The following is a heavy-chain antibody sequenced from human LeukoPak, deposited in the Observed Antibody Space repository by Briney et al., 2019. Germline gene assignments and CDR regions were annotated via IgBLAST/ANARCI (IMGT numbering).Heavy chain of an antibody. CDR3: ARIPNSSSWSDYYYYYYMDV. J-gene: IGHJ6*03. CDR1: GYTFTSYD. V-gene: IGHV1-8*01. D-gene: IGHD6-13*01. CDR2: MNPNSGNT. Sequence: ASVKVSCKASGYTFTSYDINWVRQATGQGLEWMGWMNPNSGNTGYARKFQGRVTMTRNTSISTAYMELSSLRSEDTAVYYCARIPNSSSWSDYYYYYYMDVWGKGTTVTVSS.